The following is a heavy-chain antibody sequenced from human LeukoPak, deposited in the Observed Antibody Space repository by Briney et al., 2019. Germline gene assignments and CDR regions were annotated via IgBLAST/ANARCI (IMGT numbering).Heavy chain of an antibody. CDR1: GYTSTGYY. CDR3: AREMATIEGFDY. D-gene: IGHD5-24*01. V-gene: IGHV1-2*02. Sequence: ASVKVSCKASGYTSTGYYMHWVRQAPGQGLEWMGWINPNSGGTNYAQKFQGRVTMTRDTSISTAYMELSRLRSDDTAVYYCAREMATIEGFDYWGQGTLVTVSS. CDR2: INPNSGGT. J-gene: IGHJ4*02.